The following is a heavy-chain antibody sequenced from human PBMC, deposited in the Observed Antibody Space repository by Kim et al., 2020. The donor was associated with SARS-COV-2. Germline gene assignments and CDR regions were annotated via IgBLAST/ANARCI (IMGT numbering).Heavy chain of an antibody. CDR3: ASPGDSSGWQH. Sequence: GGSLRLSCAASGFTFSSYAMHWVRQAPGKGLEWVAVISYDGSNKYYADSVKGRFTISRDNSKNTLYLQMNSLRAEDTAVYYCASPGDSSGWQHWGQGTLVTVSS. V-gene: IGHV3-30*04. D-gene: IGHD6-19*01. CDR1: GFTFSSYA. J-gene: IGHJ4*02. CDR2: ISYDGSNK.